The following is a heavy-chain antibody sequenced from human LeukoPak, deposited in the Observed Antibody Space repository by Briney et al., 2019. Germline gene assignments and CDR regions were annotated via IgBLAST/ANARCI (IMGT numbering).Heavy chain of an antibody. CDR3: ARERLLWFGDRWFDP. J-gene: IGHJ5*02. CDR2: IYYSGST. CDR1: GGSISSYY. Sequence: SETLSLTCTVSGGSISSYYWSWIRQPPGKGLEWMGYIYYSGSTNYNPYLKSRVTISVDTSKNQFSLKLSSVTAADTAVYYCARERLLWFGDRWFDPWGQGTLVTVSS. V-gene: IGHV4-59*01. D-gene: IGHD3-10*01.